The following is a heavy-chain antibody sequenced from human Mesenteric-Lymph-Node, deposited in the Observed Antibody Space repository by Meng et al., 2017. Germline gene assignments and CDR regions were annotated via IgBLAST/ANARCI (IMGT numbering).Heavy chain of an antibody. CDR1: GDAMGSNW. CDR3: TRSYIGAGGNFEY. D-gene: IGHD1-26*01. Sequence: DPCMVTPPGTLPLTAAVSGDAMGSNWCSWVRQSPVEGLEWIGEIHHRGTTYYTPSLKSRVTISVDKSKNQLSLKLTSVTAADTAVYYCTRSYIGAGGNFEYWGQGTLVTVSS. CDR2: IHHRGTT. J-gene: IGHJ4*02. V-gene: IGHV4-4*03.